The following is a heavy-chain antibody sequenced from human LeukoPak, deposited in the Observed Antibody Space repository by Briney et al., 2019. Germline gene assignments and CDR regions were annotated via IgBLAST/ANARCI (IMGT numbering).Heavy chain of an antibody. Sequence: SETLSLTCSVSGGSIRSYHWSWIRQSPGKGLEWIGYISYSGYNYYNPSLERRVTMSVDTSQNQFSLRLRSVTAADTAVYYCAKIEQGGSGSPQYYYYYMDVWGKGTTATVSS. CDR1: GGSIRSYH. CDR2: ISYSGYN. J-gene: IGHJ6*03. D-gene: IGHD3-10*01. CDR3: AKIEQGGSGSPQYYYYYMDV. V-gene: IGHV4-59*03.